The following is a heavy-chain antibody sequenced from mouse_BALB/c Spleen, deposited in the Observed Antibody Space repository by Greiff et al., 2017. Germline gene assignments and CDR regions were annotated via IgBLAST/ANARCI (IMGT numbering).Heavy chain of an antibody. D-gene: IGHD1-1*01. CDR1: GFNFKDTY. CDR3: ARIYYGGSYWYFDD. CDR2: IDPANGNT. Sequence: EVQVVESGAELVKPGASVKLSCTASGFNFKDTYMHWVKQRPEQGLEWIGRIDPANGNTKYDPKFQGKATITADTSSNPAYLQLSSLTSEDTAVYDCARIYYGGSYWYFDDWGEGTTVTVSS. J-gene: IGHJ1*01. V-gene: IGHV14-3*02.